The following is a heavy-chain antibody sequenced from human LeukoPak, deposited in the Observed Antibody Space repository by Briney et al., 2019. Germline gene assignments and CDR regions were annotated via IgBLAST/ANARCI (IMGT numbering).Heavy chain of an antibody. Sequence: SETLSLTCTVSGGSISNYYWNWIRQPPGKGLEWIGYIYYSGTTNYNPSLKSRVTISVDTSKNEFSLKLTSVTAADTAVYYCAREANYYGSGSYFEGTFDYWGQGSLVTVSS. J-gene: IGHJ4*02. D-gene: IGHD3-10*01. CDR2: IYYSGTT. CDR1: GGSISNYY. V-gene: IGHV4-59*01. CDR3: AREANYYGSGSYFEGTFDY.